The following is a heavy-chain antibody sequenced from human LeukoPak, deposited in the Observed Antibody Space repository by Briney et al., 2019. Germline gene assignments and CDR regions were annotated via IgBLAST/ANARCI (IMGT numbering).Heavy chain of an antibody. V-gene: IGHV3-7*01. CDR3: ASSGTSGSYGKHDAFDI. CDR2: IREDGSEK. D-gene: IGHD1-26*01. Sequence: GGSLRLSCAASGFTFSNYWMSWVRQAPGKGLEWVANIREDGSEKYYVDSVKGQFTISRDNSKNSLYLQMNSLRAEDTAVYYCASSGTSGSYGKHDAFDIWGQGTMVTVSS. CDR1: GFTFSNYW. J-gene: IGHJ3*02.